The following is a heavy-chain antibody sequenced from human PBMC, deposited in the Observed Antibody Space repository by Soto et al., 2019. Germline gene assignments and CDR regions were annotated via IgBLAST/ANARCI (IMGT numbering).Heavy chain of an antibody. V-gene: IGHV4-59*08. CDR1: GDSISSYF. J-gene: IGHJ4*02. CDR2: IHYGGST. D-gene: IGHD3-10*01. CDR3: ASRYYGSGSYAF. Sequence: SETLSLTCTVSGDSISSYFWNWIRQPPGKGLEWIGYIHYGGSTHYNPSLQSRLTISLDTSKNQFSLNLTSVTAADTAVYYCASRYYGSGSYAFWGQGTLVTVSS.